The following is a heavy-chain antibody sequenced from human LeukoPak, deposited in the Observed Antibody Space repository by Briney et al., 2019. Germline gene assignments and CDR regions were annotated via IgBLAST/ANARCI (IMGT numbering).Heavy chain of an antibody. CDR1: GGSISSGSYY. D-gene: IGHD2-2*01. CDR2: IYTSGST. V-gene: IGHV4-61*02. Sequence: PSQTLFLTCTVSGGSISSGSYYWSWIRQPAGKGLEWIGRIYTSGSTNYNPSLKSRVTISVDTSKNQFSLKLSSVTAADTAVYYCARAGGLYCSSTNCYYAFDIWGQGTMVTVSS. CDR3: ARAGGLYCSSTNCYYAFDI. J-gene: IGHJ3*02.